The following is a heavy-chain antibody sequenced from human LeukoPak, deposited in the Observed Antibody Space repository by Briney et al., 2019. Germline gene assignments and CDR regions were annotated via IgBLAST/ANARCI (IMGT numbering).Heavy chain of an antibody. D-gene: IGHD3-22*01. Sequence: ASVKVSCKASGYTFTSYGISWVRQAPGQGLEWMGWISAYNGNTNYAQKLQGRVTMTTDTSTSTAYMELRSLRSDDTAVYYCARVADYYDSSGYYYIDYWGQGTLVTVSS. CDR1: GYTFTSYG. CDR2: ISAYNGNT. CDR3: ARVADYYDSSGYYYIDY. J-gene: IGHJ4*02. V-gene: IGHV1-18*01.